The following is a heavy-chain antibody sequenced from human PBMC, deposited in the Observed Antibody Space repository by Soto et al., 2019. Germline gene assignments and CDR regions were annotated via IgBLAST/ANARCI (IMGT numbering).Heavy chain of an antibody. CDR1: GFTFEDYA. Sequence: EVQLVESGGGLVQPGRSVRLSCAASGFTFEDYAMHWVRQAPGKGLEWVSGIAWNSAMVGYADSVKGRFTISRDNAKNSLHLQMNSLRTEDTALYYCAKAYSGSYFDSSFEIWGQGTMVTVSS. CDR2: IAWNSAMV. J-gene: IGHJ3*02. CDR3: AKAYSGSYFDSSFEI. V-gene: IGHV3-9*01. D-gene: IGHD1-26*01.